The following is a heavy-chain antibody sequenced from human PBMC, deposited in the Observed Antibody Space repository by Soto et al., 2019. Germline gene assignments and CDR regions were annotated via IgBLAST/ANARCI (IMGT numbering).Heavy chain of an antibody. CDR3: ARGLQKIQLWLRNYYYGMDV. CDR1: GYTFTSYD. V-gene: IGHV1-8*01. J-gene: IGHJ6*02. Sequence: ASVKVSCKASGYTFTSYDINWVRQATGQGLEWMGWMNPNSGNTGYAQKFQGRVTMTRNTSISTAYMELSSLRSEDTAVYYCARGLQKIQLWLRNYYYGMDVWGQGTTVTVSS. D-gene: IGHD5-18*01. CDR2: MNPNSGNT.